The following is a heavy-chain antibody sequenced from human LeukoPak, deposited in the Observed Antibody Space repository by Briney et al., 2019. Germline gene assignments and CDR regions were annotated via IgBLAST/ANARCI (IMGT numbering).Heavy chain of an antibody. CDR2: INSDGSST. D-gene: IGHD3-22*01. CDR1: GFTFSSYW. Sequence: PGGSLRLSCAASGFTFSSYWMHWVRQAPGKGLVWVSRINSDGSSTSYADSVKGRFTISRDNAKNTLYLQMNSLRAKDTAVYYCASSSQYYYDSSDLDYWGQGTLVTVSS. CDR3: ASSSQYYYDSSDLDY. J-gene: IGHJ4*02. V-gene: IGHV3-74*01.